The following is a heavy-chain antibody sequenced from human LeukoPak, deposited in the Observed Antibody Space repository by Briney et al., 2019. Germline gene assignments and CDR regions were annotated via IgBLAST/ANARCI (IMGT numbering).Heavy chain of an antibody. V-gene: IGHV1-2*02. J-gene: IGHJ4*02. CDR3: ARDIDSPIAARYLPRAPHRKNYFDY. D-gene: IGHD6-6*01. Sequence: GASVKVSCKASGYTFTGYYMHWVRQAPGQGLEWMGWINPNSGGTNYAQKFQGRVTMTTDTSTSTAYMELRSLRSDDTAVYYCARDIDSPIAARYLPRAPHRKNYFDYWGQGTLVTVSS. CDR1: GYTFTGYY. CDR2: INPNSGGT.